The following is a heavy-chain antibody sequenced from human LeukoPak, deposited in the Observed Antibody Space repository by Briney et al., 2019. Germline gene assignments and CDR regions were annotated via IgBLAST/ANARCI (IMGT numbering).Heavy chain of an antibody. CDR1: GGSISSGDYY. J-gene: IGHJ4*02. D-gene: IGHD3-22*01. CDR3: ARGTYDSSGHYYGYYFDY. V-gene: IGHV4-30-4*01. Sequence: SQTLSLTCTVSGGSISSGDYYWSWIRQPPGKGLEWIGYIYYSGSTYYNPSLKSRVTISVDTSKNQFSLKLSSVTAADTAVYYCARGTYDSSGHYYGYYFDYWGQGTLVTVSS. CDR2: IYYSGST.